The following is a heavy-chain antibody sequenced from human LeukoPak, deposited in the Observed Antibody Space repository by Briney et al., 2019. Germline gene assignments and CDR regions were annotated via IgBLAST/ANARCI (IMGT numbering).Heavy chain of an antibody. V-gene: IGHV3-30-3*01. CDR2: ISYDGSNK. D-gene: IGHD3-22*01. Sequence: GRSLRLFCAASGFTFSTYAMHWVRQAPGKGLEWVAVISYDGSNKYYADSVKGRFTISRDSSKNTLYLQMNSLRAEDTAVYYCARESNYYDSSGYYPYYFDYWGQGTLVTVSS. J-gene: IGHJ4*02. CDR1: GFTFSTYA. CDR3: ARESNYYDSSGYYPYYFDY.